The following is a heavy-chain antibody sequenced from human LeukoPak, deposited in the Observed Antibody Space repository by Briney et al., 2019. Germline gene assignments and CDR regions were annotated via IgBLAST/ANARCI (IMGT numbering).Heavy chain of an antibody. J-gene: IGHJ5*02. D-gene: IGHD3-10*01. V-gene: IGHV4-39*07. Sequence: SETLSLTCSVSGDSITNNDYYWDWIRLPPGKGLEWVASISSGGNTYHSPSLKSRFTISLDTSKSQISLNLRSVTAADTAVYYCARGGYYGSGNDFRFDPWGQGTLVTVSS. CDR1: GDSITNNDYY. CDR2: ISSGGNT. CDR3: ARGGYYGSGNDFRFDP.